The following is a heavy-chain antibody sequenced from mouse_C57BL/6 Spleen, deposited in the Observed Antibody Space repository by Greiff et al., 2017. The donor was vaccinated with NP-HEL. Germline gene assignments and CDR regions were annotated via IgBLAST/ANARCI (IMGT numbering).Heavy chain of an antibody. V-gene: IGHV1-81*01. Sequence: VQLQQSGAELARPGASVKLSCKASGYTFTSYGISWVKQRTGQGLEWIGEIYPRSGNTYYNEKFKGKATLTADKSSSTAYMELRSLTSEDSAVYFCARDSSGLLFAYWGQGTLVTVSA. D-gene: IGHD3-2*02. CDR2: IYPRSGNT. CDR3: ARDSSGLLFAY. J-gene: IGHJ3*01. CDR1: GYTFTSYG.